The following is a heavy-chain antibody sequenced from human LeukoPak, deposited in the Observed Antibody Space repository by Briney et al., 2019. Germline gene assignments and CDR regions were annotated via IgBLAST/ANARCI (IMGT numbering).Heavy chain of an antibody. Sequence: SQTLSLTCTVSGGSISSGGYYWSWSRQPPGNGLEWIGYIYHSGSTYYNPSLKSRVTISVDRSKNQFSLKLSSVTADDTAVYYCAREGKMTTVVTPGAFDIWGQGTMVTVSS. CDR1: GGSISSGGYY. J-gene: IGHJ3*02. D-gene: IGHD4-23*01. CDR3: AREGKMTTVVTPGAFDI. CDR2: IYHSGST. V-gene: IGHV4-30-2*01.